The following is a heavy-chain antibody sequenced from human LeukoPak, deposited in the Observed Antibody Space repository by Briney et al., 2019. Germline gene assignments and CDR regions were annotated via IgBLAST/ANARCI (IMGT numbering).Heavy chain of an antibody. D-gene: IGHD3-16*01. Sequence: SETLSLTCAVSGGSVSSGGYSWSWIRQPPGKGLEWIGYIYDSGSTYYNPSLKSRVTISVDRSKNQFSLKLSSVTAADTAVYYCARVMITFGGVIEHWGQGTLVTVSS. CDR2: IYDSGST. CDR1: GGSVSSGGYS. J-gene: IGHJ5*02. CDR3: ARVMITFGGVIEH. V-gene: IGHV4-30-2*01.